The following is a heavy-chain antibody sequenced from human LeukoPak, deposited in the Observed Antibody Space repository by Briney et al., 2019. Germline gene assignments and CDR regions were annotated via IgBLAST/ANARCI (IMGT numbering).Heavy chain of an antibody. CDR1: GYTFTGYY. CDR3: ASWVGGYYYYMDV. V-gene: IGHV1-69*13. J-gene: IGHJ6*03. CDR2: IIPIFGTA. Sequence: SVKVSCKASGYTFTGYYMHWVRQAPGQGLEWMGGIIPIFGTANYAQKFQGRVTITADESTSTAYMELSSLRSEDTAVYYCASWVGGYYYYMDVWGKGTTVTVSS. D-gene: IGHD2-15*01.